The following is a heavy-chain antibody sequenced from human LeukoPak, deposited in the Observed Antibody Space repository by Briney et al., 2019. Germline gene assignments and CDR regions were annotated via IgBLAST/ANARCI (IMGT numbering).Heavy chain of an antibody. CDR2: INPNSGGT. D-gene: IGHD1-26*01. J-gene: IGHJ4*02. CDR1: GYTFTGYY. Sequence: ASLKVSCKASGYTFTGYYMHWVRQAPGQGLEWMGRINPNSGGTNYAQKFQGRVTMTRDTSISTAYMELSRLRSDDTAVYYCARDREETDYFDYWGQGTLVTVSS. CDR3: ARDREETDYFDY. V-gene: IGHV1-2*06.